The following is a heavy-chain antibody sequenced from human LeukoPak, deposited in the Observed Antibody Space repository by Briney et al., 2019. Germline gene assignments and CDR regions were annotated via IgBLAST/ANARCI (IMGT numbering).Heavy chain of an antibody. Sequence: GGSLRLSCAASGFTFSSYAMSWVRQSPRKGLEWVSSISSSSSYIYYGDSVKGRFTISRDNAKNSLYLQMNSLRAEDTAVYYCARDRPLHYFDYWGQGTLVTVSS. J-gene: IGHJ4*02. V-gene: IGHV3-21*01. CDR2: ISSSSSYI. CDR1: GFTFSSYA. CDR3: ARDRPLHYFDY.